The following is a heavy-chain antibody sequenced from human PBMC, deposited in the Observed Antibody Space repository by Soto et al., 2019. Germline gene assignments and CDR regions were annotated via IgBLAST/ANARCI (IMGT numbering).Heavy chain of an antibody. Sequence: QVQLQESGPGLVKPSETLSLTCTVSGGSVSSGSYYWSWIRQPPGKGLEWIGYIYYSGSTNYNPSLKRRVTISVDTSKNQFSLKLSSVTAADTAVYYCARGGSSGYYLLDWYFDLWGRGTLVTVSS. CDR1: GGSVSSGSYY. J-gene: IGHJ2*01. CDR3: ARGGSSGYYLLDWYFDL. V-gene: IGHV4-61*01. CDR2: IYYSGST. D-gene: IGHD3-22*01.